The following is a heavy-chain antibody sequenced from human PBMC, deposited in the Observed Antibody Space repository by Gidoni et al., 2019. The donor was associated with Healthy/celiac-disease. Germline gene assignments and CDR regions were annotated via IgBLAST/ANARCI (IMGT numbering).Heavy chain of an antibody. J-gene: IGHJ5*02. D-gene: IGHD3-22*01. CDR1: GGSISSSSYY. Sequence: QLQLQESGPGLVKPSETLSRTCTVSGGSISSSSYYWGWIRQPPGKGLEWIGSIYYSGRTYYNPSLTSRVTISVDTSKNQFSLKLSSVTAADTAVYYCARQDYDSSGTSWGQGTLVTVSS. V-gene: IGHV4-39*01. CDR2: IYYSGRT. CDR3: ARQDYDSSGTS.